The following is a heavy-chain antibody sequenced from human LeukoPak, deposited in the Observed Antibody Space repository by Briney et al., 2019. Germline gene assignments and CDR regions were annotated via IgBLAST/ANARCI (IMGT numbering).Heavy chain of an antibody. CDR2: IYHSGST. J-gene: IGHJ5*02. V-gene: IGHV4-38-2*02. CDR3: ARVPHSSSSEWFDP. D-gene: IGHD6-6*01. CDR1: GCSMRSGGE. Sequence: SETLSLTCTVSGCSMRSGGEGGGGGGGGGGGGGWIGSIYHSGSTYYNPSLKSRVTISVDTSKNQFSLKLSSVTAADTAVYYCARVPHSSSSEWFDPWGQGTLVTVSS.